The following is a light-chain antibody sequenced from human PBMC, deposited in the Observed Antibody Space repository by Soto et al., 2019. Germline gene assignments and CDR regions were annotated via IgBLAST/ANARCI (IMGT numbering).Light chain of an antibody. CDR1: SSDVGTYDY. J-gene: IGLJ1*01. CDR3: SSYTSRHTSV. Sequence: QSALTQPASVSGSPGQSITISCTGTSSDVGTYDYVSWYQQFPGKAPKLIIYEVSYRPSGISHRFSGSKSGNTASLTISGLQAEDEADYHCSSYTSRHTSVFGTGTKVTVL. V-gene: IGLV2-14*01. CDR2: EVS.